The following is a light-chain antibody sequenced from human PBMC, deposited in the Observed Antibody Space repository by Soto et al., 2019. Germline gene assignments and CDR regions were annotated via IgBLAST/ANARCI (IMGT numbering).Light chain of an antibody. CDR1: SSDVGNYDY. CDR2: AVS. Sequence: QSARTQPASVSRSPGQSITISCTGTSSDVGNYDYVSWYQQYPGKAPKLMIYAVSRRPSGVSNRFSGSKSGNTASLTISGLQAEDESDYYCTSYTPSSTYVFGTGTKLTIL. CDR3: TSYTPSSTYV. V-gene: IGLV2-14*03. J-gene: IGLJ1*01.